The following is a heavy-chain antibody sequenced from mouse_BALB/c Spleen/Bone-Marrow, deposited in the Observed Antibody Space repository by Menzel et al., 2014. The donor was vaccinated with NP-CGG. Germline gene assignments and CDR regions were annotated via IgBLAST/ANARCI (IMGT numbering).Heavy chain of an antibody. CDR3: ARPYYRYLYFDY. V-gene: IGHV4-1*02. CDR1: GFDFSRYW. Sequence: VQLKESGGGLVQPGRSLKLSCAASGFDFSRYWMNWVRQAPGKRPEWIGEINPDSSTINYTPSLKDKFIISRDNAKNTLYLQMSKVRSEDTALYYCARPYYRYLYFDYWGQGTTLTVSS. D-gene: IGHD2-14*01. CDR2: INPDSSTI. J-gene: IGHJ2*01.